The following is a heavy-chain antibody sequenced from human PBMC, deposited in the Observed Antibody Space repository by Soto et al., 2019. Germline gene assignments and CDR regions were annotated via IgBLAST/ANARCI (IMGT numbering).Heavy chain of an antibody. CDR3: ASSVEKSKYCSSTSCYENWFDP. CDR1: GFSFSDYF. V-gene: IGHV1-69*06. D-gene: IGHD2-2*01. Sequence: SVKVSCKASGFSFSDYFMHWVRQAPGQGLEWMGGIIPIFGTANYAQKFQGRVTITADKSTSTAYMELSSLRSEDTAVYYYASSVEKSKYCSSTSCYENWFDPWGQGTLVTVSS. CDR2: IIPIFGTA. J-gene: IGHJ5*02.